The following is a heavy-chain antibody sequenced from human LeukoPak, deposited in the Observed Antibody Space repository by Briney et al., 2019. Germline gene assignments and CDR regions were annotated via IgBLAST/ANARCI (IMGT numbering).Heavy chain of an antibody. Sequence: PSETLSLTCTVSGGSISRSSYCWGWIRQPPGKGLEWIGSIYYSGSTYYNPTLKSRVTISVDTSKNQFSLKLTSVTAADTGVYYCARHRDDYNQPFDYWGQGTLVTVSS. CDR3: ARHRDDYNQPFDY. D-gene: IGHD5-24*01. CDR2: IYYSGST. CDR1: GGSISRSSYC. V-gene: IGHV4-39*01. J-gene: IGHJ4*02.